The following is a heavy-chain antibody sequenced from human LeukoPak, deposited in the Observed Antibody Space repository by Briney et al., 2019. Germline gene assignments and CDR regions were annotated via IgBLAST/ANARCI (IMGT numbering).Heavy chain of an antibody. V-gene: IGHV3-23*01. CDR1: GSTFSSFS. D-gene: IGHD6-13*01. Sequence: GGSLRLSCAASGSTFSSFSMNWVRQAPGKGLEWVSAFSATDGSAQYAESVEGRFTISRDNSKNTLFLQMNSLGAEDTAVYYCARAKIAAAGTGAFDVRGQGTLVTVSS. CDR2: FSATDGSA. J-gene: IGHJ3*01. CDR3: ARAKIAAAGTGAFDV.